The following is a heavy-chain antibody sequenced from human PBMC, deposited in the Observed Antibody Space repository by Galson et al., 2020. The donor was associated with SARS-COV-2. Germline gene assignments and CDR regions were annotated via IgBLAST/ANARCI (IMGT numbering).Heavy chain of an antibody. CDR1: GFTFNYAW. J-gene: IGHJ4*02. CDR2: IKSKTDGGTT. V-gene: IGHV3-15*01. Sequence: GGSLRLSCAASGFTFNYAWMSWVRQAPGKGLEWVGRIKSKTDGGTTDYAAPVKGRFTISRDDSENTLYLQMNSLKTEDTAVYYCTTDLHDYGDLDYWGQGTLVTVSS. CDR3: TTDLHDYGDLDY. D-gene: IGHD4-17*01.